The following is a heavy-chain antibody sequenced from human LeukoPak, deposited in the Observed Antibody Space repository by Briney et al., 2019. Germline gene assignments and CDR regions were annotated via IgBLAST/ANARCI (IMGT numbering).Heavy chain of an antibody. Sequence: GGSLRLSRAASGFTFSTYAMSWVRQAPRKGLEWVSVVSGSGGSTDYADSVKGRFTISRDNSKNTLYLQMSGLSAEDTAVYYCAKMNVLTGYYTPNFDFWGQGTLVTVSS. CDR1: GFTFSTYA. CDR3: AKMNVLTGYYTPNFDF. D-gene: IGHD3-9*01. V-gene: IGHV3-23*01. CDR2: VSGSGGST. J-gene: IGHJ4*02.